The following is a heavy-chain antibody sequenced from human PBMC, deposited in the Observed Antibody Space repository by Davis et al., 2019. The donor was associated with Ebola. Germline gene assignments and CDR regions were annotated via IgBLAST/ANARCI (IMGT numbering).Heavy chain of an antibody. J-gene: IGHJ6*02. CDR1: GYTFTSYD. D-gene: IGHD4-11*01. Sequence: AASVKVSCKASGYTFTSYDVHWVRQAPGQGLEWMGIINPSGGSTSYAQKFQGRVTMTRDTSTSTVYMELSSLRSEDTAVYYCARDRDAYSNYYYGMDVWGQGTTVTVSS. V-gene: IGHV1-46*01. CDR3: ARDRDAYSNYYYGMDV. CDR2: INPSGGST.